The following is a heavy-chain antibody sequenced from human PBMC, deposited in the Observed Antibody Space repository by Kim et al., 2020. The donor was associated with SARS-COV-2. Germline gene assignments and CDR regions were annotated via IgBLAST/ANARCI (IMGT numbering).Heavy chain of an antibody. Sequence: SLRLSCAASGFTFDDYAMHWVRQAPGKGLEWDSGISWNSGSIGYADSVKGRFTISRDNAKNSLYLQMNSLRAEDTALYYCAKTPGYSSGWYGAFDYWGQGTLVTVSS. CDR2: ISWNSGSI. CDR3: AKTPGYSSGWYGAFDY. V-gene: IGHV3-9*01. J-gene: IGHJ4*02. D-gene: IGHD6-19*01. CDR1: GFTFDDYA.